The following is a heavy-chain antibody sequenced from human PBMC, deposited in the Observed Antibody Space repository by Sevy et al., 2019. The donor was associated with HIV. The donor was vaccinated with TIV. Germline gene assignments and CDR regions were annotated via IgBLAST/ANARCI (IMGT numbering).Heavy chain of an antibody. CDR1: GFTFSSYA. Sequence: GGSLRLSCAASGFTFSSYAMSWVRQAPGKGLEWVSAISGSGGSTYYADSVKGRFTISRDNSKNTLYLQMNSLRAEDKAVYYCAKVKGTYYDILTGYPYFDYWGQGTLVTVSS. V-gene: IGHV3-23*01. CDR2: ISGSGGST. D-gene: IGHD3-9*01. J-gene: IGHJ4*02. CDR3: AKVKGTYYDILTGYPYFDY.